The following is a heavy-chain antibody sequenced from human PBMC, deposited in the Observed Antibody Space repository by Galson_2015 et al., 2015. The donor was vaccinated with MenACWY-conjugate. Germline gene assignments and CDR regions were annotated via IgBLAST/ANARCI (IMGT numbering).Heavy chain of an antibody. CDR3: ARTSGTYSNTMGMDV. CDR2: MSYDGRNK. CDR1: GFTFSTYA. J-gene: IGHJ6*02. V-gene: IGHV3-30*04. Sequence: SLRLSCAASGFTFSTYAMHWVRQAPGRGLEWVAIMSYDGRNKYYADSVKGRFIISRDNSNNTLYVQMNSLRAEDTAVYYCARTSGTYSNTMGMDVWGQGTTVIVSS. D-gene: IGHD1-26*01.